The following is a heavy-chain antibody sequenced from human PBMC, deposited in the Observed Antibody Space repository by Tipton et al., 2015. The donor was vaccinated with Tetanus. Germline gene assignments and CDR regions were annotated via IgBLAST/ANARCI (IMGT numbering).Heavy chain of an antibody. CDR3: ARANYDFPKKGPFDS. CDR1: GGSMSTYY. V-gene: IGHV4-59*01. D-gene: IGHD3-3*01. CDR2: VYYTGST. J-gene: IGHJ4*02. Sequence: TLSLTCTVSGGSMSTYYWSWIRQPPGKGLEWIGYVYYTGSTDYNPSLKSRVTISVDTSKSQFSLRLTSVTAADTAVYYCARANYDFPKKGPFDSWGQGTLVTVSS.